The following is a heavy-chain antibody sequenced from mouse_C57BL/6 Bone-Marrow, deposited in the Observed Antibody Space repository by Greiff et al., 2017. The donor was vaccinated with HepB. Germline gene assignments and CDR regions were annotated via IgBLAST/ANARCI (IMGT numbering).Heavy chain of an antibody. J-gene: IGHJ1*03. CDR3: ARPTMVTTVGPSWYFDV. CDR2: IDPEDGET. CDR1: GFNIKDYY. V-gene: IGHV14-2*01. D-gene: IGHD2-9*01. Sequence: EVMLVESGAELVKPGASVKLSCTASGFNIKDYYMHWVKQRTEQGLEWIGRIDPEDGETKYAPKFQGKATITADTSSNTAYLQLSSLTSEDTAVYYCARPTMVTTVGPSWYFDVWGTGTTVTVSS.